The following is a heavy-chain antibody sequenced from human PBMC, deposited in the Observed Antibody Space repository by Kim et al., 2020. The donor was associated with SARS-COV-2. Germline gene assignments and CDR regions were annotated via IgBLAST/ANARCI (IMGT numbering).Heavy chain of an antibody. D-gene: IGHD2-21*01. CDR3: ARDPHIGY. Sequence: GGSKSYAQKFQGRVTLTRDTSTSTVYMELSSLRSEDTAVYYCARDPHIGYWGQGTLVTVSS. V-gene: IGHV1-46*01. CDR2: GGSK. J-gene: IGHJ4*02.